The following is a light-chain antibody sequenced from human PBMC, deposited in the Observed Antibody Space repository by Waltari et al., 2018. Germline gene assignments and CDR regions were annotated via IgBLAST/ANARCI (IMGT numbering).Light chain of an antibody. CDR1: SSDIGRYDI. Sequence: QSALTQPAAVSGSPGQSVTISCTGASSDIGRYDIVSWYQQHPRHAPKLVISDVSKRPSGVADRFSGSKSGDTASLTISWLQFEDDADYYCCSYAGNYVWLFGGGTRLTVL. CDR2: DVS. J-gene: IGLJ3*02. V-gene: IGLV2-23*02. CDR3: CSYAGNYVWL.